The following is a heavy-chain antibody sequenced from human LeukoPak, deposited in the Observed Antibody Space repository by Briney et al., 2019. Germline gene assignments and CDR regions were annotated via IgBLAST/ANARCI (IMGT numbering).Heavy chain of an antibody. CDR3: ATGYYDSSAYSLAFDY. Sequence: GRSLRLSCAASGFTFSSYGMHWVRQAPGKGLEWVAVISYDGSNKYYADSVKGRFTISRDNAKNSLYLQMNSLRADDTAVYYCATGYYDSSAYSLAFDYWGQGTLVTVSS. CDR1: GFTFSSYG. D-gene: IGHD3-22*01. J-gene: IGHJ4*02. CDR2: ISYDGSNK. V-gene: IGHV3-30*03.